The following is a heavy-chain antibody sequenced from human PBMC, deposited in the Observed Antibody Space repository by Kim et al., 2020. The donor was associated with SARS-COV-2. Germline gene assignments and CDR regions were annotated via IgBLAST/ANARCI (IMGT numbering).Heavy chain of an antibody. D-gene: IGHD5-12*01. J-gene: IGHJ4*02. Sequence: GESLKISCKGSGYSFTSYWISWVRQMPGKGLEWMGRIDPSDSSTNYSPSFQGHVTISADKSISTAYLQWSSLKASDTAMYYCARAPSGYSGYDQPDYWGQGTLVTVSS. CDR1: GYSFTSYW. V-gene: IGHV5-10-1*01. CDR2: IDPSDSST. CDR3: ARAPSGYSGYDQPDY.